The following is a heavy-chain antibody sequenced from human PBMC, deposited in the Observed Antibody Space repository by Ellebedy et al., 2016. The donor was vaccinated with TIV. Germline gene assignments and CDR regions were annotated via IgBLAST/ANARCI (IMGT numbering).Heavy chain of an antibody. CDR1: GFPFDSYV. CDR2: ISYDGSNK. CDR3: AKLAGISSWYAEY. Sequence: PGGSLRLSCAASGFPFDSYVMNWVRQAPGKGLEWVALISYDGSNKYFADSVQGRFTISRDNSINTLYLQMNSLRADDTAIYYCAKLAGISSWYAEYWGQGTLVTVSS. V-gene: IGHV3-30*04. D-gene: IGHD6-13*01. J-gene: IGHJ4*02.